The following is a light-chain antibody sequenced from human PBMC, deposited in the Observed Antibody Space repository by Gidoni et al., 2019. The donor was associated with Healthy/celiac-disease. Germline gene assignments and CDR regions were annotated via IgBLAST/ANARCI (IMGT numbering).Light chain of an antibody. CDR2: DVS. V-gene: IGLV2-11*01. Sequence: YTGQSVTISCTGTSSDVGGYNYVSWYQQHPGKAPKLMIYDVSKRPSGVPDRFSGSKSGNTASLTISGLQAEDEADYYCCSYAGSYTRVFGGGTKLTVL. CDR3: CSYAGSYTRV. CDR1: SSDVGGYNY. J-gene: IGLJ3*02.